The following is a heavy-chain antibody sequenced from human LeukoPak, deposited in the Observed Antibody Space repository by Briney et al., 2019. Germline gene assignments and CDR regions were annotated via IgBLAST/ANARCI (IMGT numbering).Heavy chain of an antibody. V-gene: IGHV3-30*02. J-gene: IGHJ4*02. CDR2: IRHDGSKT. D-gene: IGHD1-14*01. Sequence: GGSLRLSYAASGFSFSGYGMHWVRQAPGKGLEWVTFIRHDGSKTYFADCVKGRFTISRDNSANTLYLQMNSLRPEDTAVYYCARDPPPLRYWGQGTLVTVSS. CDR1: GFSFSGYG. CDR3: ARDPPPLRY.